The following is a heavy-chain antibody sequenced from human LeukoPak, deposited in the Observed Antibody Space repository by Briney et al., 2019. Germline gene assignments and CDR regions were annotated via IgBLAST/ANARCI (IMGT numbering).Heavy chain of an antibody. CDR3: AKGLLLWFGELFLFDY. V-gene: IGHV3-23*01. D-gene: IGHD3-10*01. J-gene: IGHJ4*02. CDR1: GFTFSSYS. Sequence: GGSLRLSCAASGFTFSSYSMSWVRQAPGKGLEWVSAISGSGGSTYYADSVKGRFTISRDNSKNTLYLQMNSLRAEDTAVYYCAKGLLLWFGELFLFDYWGQGTLVTVSS. CDR2: ISGSGGST.